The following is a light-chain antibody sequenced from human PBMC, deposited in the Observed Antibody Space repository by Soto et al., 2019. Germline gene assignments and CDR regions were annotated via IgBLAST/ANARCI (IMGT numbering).Light chain of an antibody. CDR3: QQYSSHFLT. J-gene: IGKJ1*01. Sequence: DIQMTQSPSTVSAYVGDSVTVTCRASQSITTWLAWYQQRPGKAPKLLIYDVSSLQSGVPSRFSGSGSGTEFTLTISSLQPDDFATYYCQQYSSHFLTFGQGTKVDIK. V-gene: IGKV1-5*01. CDR2: DVS. CDR1: QSITTW.